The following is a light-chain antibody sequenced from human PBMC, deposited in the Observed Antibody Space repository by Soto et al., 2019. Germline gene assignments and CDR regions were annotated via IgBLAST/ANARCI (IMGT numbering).Light chain of an antibody. V-gene: IGLV2-14*01. Sequence: QSALTQPASVSGSPGQSITISCVGTSGDIGDYNYVSWYQQHPGKAPKVIIYDVSNRPSGVSYRFSGTKSGNTASLTVSGLQAEDEADYYCSSYTRSGTLIFGTGTKVTVL. CDR3: SSYTRSGTLI. J-gene: IGLJ1*01. CDR1: SGDIGDYNY. CDR2: DVS.